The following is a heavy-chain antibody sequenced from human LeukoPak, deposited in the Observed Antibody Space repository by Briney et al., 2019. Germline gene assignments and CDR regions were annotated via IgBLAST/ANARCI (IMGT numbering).Heavy chain of an antibody. CDR3: AGDAQWLVGSLGY. Sequence: GVSVTVSCKASGYTFTGYYMHWVRQAPGHGLEWMGWINPNSGGTNYAQKFQGRVTMTRDTSISTAYMELRSLRSDDTAVYYCAGDAQWLVGSLGYWGQGTLVTVSS. D-gene: IGHD6-19*01. J-gene: IGHJ4*02. CDR2: INPNSGGT. V-gene: IGHV1-2*02. CDR1: GYTFTGYY.